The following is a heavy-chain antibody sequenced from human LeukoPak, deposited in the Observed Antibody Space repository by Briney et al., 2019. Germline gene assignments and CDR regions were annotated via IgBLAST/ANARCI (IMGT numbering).Heavy chain of an antibody. V-gene: IGHV1-18*01. J-gene: IGHJ4*02. CDR3: ARAVTTLLLDY. Sequence: ASVKVSCKASGYTFTSYGISWVRQAPGQGLEWMGWISAYNGNTNYAQKLQGRVTMTTDTSTNTVYLELRSLTSDDTAVYYCARAVTTLLLDYWGQGTLVTVSS. CDR1: GYTFTSYG. D-gene: IGHD4-17*01. CDR2: ISAYNGNT.